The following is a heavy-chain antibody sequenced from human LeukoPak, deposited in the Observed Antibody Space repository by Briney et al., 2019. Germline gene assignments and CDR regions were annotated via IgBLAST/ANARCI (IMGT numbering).Heavy chain of an antibody. V-gene: IGHV4-39*07. CDR3: AREGSGGSYYSAFDY. Sequence: SETLSLTCTVSGGSISSSSSSWGWIRQPPGKGLEWIGEINHSGSTNYNPSLKSRVTISVDTSKNQFSLKLSSVTAADTAVYYCAREGSGGSYYSAFDYWGQGTLVTVSS. D-gene: IGHD1-26*01. CDR1: GGSISSSSSS. J-gene: IGHJ4*02. CDR2: INHSGST.